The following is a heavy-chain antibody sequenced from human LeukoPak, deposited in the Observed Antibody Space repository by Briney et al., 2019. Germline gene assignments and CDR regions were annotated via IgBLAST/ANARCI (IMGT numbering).Heavy chain of an antibody. D-gene: IGHD6-13*01. J-gene: IGHJ3*02. Sequence: GGSLRLSCAASGFTFSSYSMNWVRQAPGKGLEWVSSISSSSSYTYYADSVKGRFTISRDNAKNSLYLQMNSLRAEDTAVYYCARRQYSSSWDYGAFDIWGQGTMVTVSS. CDR2: ISSSSSYT. CDR3: ARRQYSSSWDYGAFDI. V-gene: IGHV3-21*01. CDR1: GFTFSSYS.